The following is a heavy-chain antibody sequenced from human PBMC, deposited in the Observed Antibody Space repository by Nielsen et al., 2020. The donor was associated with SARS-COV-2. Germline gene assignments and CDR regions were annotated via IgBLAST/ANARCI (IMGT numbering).Heavy chain of an antibody. CDR3: ARGIAAAGYVPRDYYFDY. J-gene: IGHJ4*02. CDR2: ISYDGSNK. V-gene: IGHV3-30-3*01. D-gene: IGHD6-13*01. Sequence: WIRQPPVKGLEWVAVISYDGSNKYYADSVKGRFTISRDNSKNTLYLQMNSLRAEDTAVYYCARGIAAAGYVPRDYYFDYWGQGTLVTVSS.